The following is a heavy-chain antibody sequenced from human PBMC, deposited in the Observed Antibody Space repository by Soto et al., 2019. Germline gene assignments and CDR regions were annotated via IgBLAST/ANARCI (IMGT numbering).Heavy chain of an antibody. CDR1: GFTFSSYS. J-gene: IGHJ6*02. Sequence: GGSLRLSCAASGFTFSSYSMNWVRQAPGKGLEWVSYISSSTGIIYYADSVKGRFTISRDNAKNSLYLQMNSLRDGDTAVYYCASVLPYYYGMDVWGQGTTVTVSS. V-gene: IGHV3-48*02. CDR3: ASVLPYYYGMDV. CDR2: ISSSTGII. D-gene: IGHD2-8*02.